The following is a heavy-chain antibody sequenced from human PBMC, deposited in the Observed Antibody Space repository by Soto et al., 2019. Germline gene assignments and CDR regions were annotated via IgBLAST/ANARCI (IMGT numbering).Heavy chain of an antibody. V-gene: IGHV1-69*01. CDR1: GGTFSSYA. CDR2: VIPKASQP. D-gene: IGHD6-6*01. CDR3: ARESSSPNYYYYGMDV. J-gene: IGHJ6*02. Sequence: QVQLVQSGAEVKKPGSSVTVSCTASGGTFSSYAVSWVRQASGQGLEWMGVVIPKASQPKYAPKFQGRVTITADYSTAYMEVSSLRYDDTAVYYCARESSSPNYYYYGMDVWGQGTTVIVSS.